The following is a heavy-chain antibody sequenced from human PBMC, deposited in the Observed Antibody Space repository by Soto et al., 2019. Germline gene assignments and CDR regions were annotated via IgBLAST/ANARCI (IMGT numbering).Heavy chain of an antibody. V-gene: IGHV4-39*01. Sequence: SETLSLTCTVSGGTISSSSYYWGWIRQPPGKGLEWIGSIYYSGSTYYNPSLKSRVTISVDTSKNQFSLKLSSVTAADTAVYYCARQDSSGYYPYYYYYGMDVWGQGTTVTVSS. D-gene: IGHD3-22*01. CDR2: IYYSGST. J-gene: IGHJ6*02. CDR3: ARQDSSGYYPYYYYYGMDV. CDR1: GGTISSSSYY.